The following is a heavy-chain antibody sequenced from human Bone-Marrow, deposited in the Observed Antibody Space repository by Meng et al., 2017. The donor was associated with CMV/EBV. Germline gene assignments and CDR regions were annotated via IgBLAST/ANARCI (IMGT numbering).Heavy chain of an antibody. D-gene: IGHD2-2*01. CDR3: ARITHCSSTSCYHFDP. Sequence: GESLKISCAASGFTFSNYWMTWVRQAPGRGLEWVANLNQDGSVKYYGDSVKGRFTISRYNAKSSLYLQMSSLGAEDTAVYYCARITHCSSTSCYHFDPWGRGTLVSVSS. CDR1: GFTFSNYW. CDR2: LNQDGSVK. J-gene: IGHJ5*02. V-gene: IGHV3-7*01.